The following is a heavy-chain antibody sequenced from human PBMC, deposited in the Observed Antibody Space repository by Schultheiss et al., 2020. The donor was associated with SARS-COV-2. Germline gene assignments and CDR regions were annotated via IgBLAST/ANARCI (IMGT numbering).Heavy chain of an antibody. J-gene: IGHJ4*02. CDR3: ARDVEQWLAAALDY. D-gene: IGHD6-19*01. CDR1: GFTFSSYG. CDR2: ISYDGSNK. V-gene: IGHV3-30*03. Sequence: GGSLRLSCAASGFTFSSYGMHWVRQAPGKGLEWVAVISYDGSNKYYADSVKGRFTISRDNSKNTLYLQMNSLRAEDTAVYYCARDVEQWLAAALDYWGQGTLVTVSS.